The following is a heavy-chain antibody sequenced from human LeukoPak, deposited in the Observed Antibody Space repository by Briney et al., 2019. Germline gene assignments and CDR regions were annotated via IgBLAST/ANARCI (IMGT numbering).Heavy chain of an antibody. Sequence: ASVKVSCKASGYTFTSYDIHWVRQATGQGLEWMGWINPNSGGTNYAQKFQGRVTMTRDTSISTAYMELSRLRSDDTAVYYCARDKQWLEYYFDYWGQGTLVTVSS. D-gene: IGHD6-19*01. V-gene: IGHV1-2*02. CDR2: INPNSGGT. CDR3: ARDKQWLEYYFDY. CDR1: GYTFTSYD. J-gene: IGHJ4*02.